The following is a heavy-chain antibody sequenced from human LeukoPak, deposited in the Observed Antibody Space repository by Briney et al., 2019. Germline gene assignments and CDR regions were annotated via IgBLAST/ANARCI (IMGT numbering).Heavy chain of an antibody. Sequence: GASVKVSCKASGYTFTSYGISWVRQAPGQGLEWMGWISAYNGNTNYAQKLQGRVTMTTDTSTSTAYMELRSLRSDDTAVYYCARHVLSSGYSYGLNFDYWGQGTLVTVSS. CDR3: ARHVLSSGYSYGLNFDY. CDR1: GYTFTSYG. J-gene: IGHJ4*02. CDR2: ISAYNGNT. V-gene: IGHV1-18*01. D-gene: IGHD5-18*01.